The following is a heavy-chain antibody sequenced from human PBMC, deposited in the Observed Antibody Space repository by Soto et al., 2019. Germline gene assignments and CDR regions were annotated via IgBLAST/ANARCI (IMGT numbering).Heavy chain of an antibody. CDR2: IIPILCMA. CDR1: GGTFSSYT. CDR3: ARHYYGSGSYHMDV. V-gene: IGHV1-69*02. Sequence: QVQLVQSGAEVKKPGSSVKFSCKASGGTFSSYTISWVRQAPGQGLEWMGRIIPILCMANYAQKVQGRVTIAADKSTSTAYMELSSLRSEDTAVHYCARHYYGSGSYHMDVWGKGTTVTVAS. J-gene: IGHJ6*03. D-gene: IGHD3-10*01.